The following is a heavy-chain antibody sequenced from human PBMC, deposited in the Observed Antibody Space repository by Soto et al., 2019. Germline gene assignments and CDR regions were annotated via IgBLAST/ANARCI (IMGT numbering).Heavy chain of an antibody. J-gene: IGHJ5*01. CDR1: GDTFTSHT. D-gene: IGHD1-1*01. V-gene: IGHV1-69*06. CDR3: ARDTTGTNNWFDS. Sequence: VQSGAEVRKPGSSVRVSCEVSGDTFTSHTINWLRQAPGQGLEWMGGVIPVFGSPTYAQRFQARLSITADTSTQTAYMELSSLTFDDTAFYFCARDTTGTNNWFDSWGQGTLVTVSS. CDR2: VIPVFGSP.